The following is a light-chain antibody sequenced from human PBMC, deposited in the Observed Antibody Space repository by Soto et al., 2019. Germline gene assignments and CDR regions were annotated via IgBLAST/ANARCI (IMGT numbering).Light chain of an antibody. CDR2: GAS. V-gene: IGKV3-15*01. Sequence: EIVMTQSPATLSVSPGERATLSCRASQSVSSNLAWYQQKPGRAPRLLIYGASTRATDIPARFSGSGSGTEFTLTISGLQSEDFAVYYCQQYNNWPTWTFGQGTKVEIK. J-gene: IGKJ1*01. CDR3: QQYNNWPTWT. CDR1: QSVSSN.